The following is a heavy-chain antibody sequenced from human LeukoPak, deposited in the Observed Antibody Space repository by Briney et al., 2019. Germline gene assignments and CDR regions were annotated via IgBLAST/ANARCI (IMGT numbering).Heavy chain of an antibody. CDR3: ARDKSSSWHNWFDP. CDR2: IYSSGST. CDR1: GGSITTYY. D-gene: IGHD6-13*01. J-gene: IGHJ5*02. Sequence: SETLSLTCTVSGGSITTYYWSWIRKPAGKGLEWIGRIYSSGSTNYNPSLKSRVTMSVDTSKNQFSLKLSSVTAADTAVYYCARDKSSSWHNWFDPWGQGTLVTVSS. V-gene: IGHV4-4*07.